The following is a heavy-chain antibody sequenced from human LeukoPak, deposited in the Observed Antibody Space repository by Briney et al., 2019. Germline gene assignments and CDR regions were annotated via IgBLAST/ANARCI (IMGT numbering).Heavy chain of an antibody. CDR3: ARESDDSSGYYYRRLHYFDY. V-gene: IGHV3-30*02. Sequence: PGGSLRLSCAASGFTFSSYGMHWVRQAPGKGLEWVAFIRYDGSNKYYADSVKGRFTISRDNSKNTLYLQMNSLRAEDTAVYYCARESDDSSGYYYRRLHYFDYWGQGTLVTVSS. J-gene: IGHJ4*02. CDR1: GFTFSSYG. CDR2: IRYDGSNK. D-gene: IGHD3-22*01.